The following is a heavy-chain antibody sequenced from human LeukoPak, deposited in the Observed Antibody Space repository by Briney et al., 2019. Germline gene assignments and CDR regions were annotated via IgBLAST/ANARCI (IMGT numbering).Heavy chain of an antibody. CDR3: ARDTAMAPAYYYYGMDV. CDR2: IIPIFGTA. J-gene: IGHJ6*02. D-gene: IGHD5-18*01. V-gene: IGHV1-69*13. Sequence: RASVKVSCKASGGTFSSYAISWVRQAPGQGLEWMGGIIPIFGTANYAQKFQGRVTITADESTSTAYMELRSLRSDDTAVYYCARDTAMAPAYYYYGMDVWGQGTTVTVSS. CDR1: GGTFSSYA.